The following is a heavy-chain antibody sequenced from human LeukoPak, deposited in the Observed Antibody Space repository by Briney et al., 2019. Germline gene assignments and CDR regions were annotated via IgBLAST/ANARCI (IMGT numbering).Heavy chain of an antibody. J-gene: IGHJ4*02. CDR1: GASISSSFYY. D-gene: IGHD4-17*01. Sequence: SETLSLTCTVSGASISSSFYYWGWIRQPPGKGLEWIGSIYYSGSTYYNPSLKSRVTISVDTSKNQFSLKLSSVTAADTAVYYCAREGPRWMTTVTTIDYWGQGTLVTVSS. V-gene: IGHV4-39*07. CDR3: AREGPRWMTTVTTIDY. CDR2: IYYSGST.